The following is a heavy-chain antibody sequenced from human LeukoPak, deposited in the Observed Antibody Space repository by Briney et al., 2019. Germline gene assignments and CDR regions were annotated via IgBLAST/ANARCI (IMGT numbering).Heavy chain of an antibody. V-gene: IGHV3-30*18. CDR2: ISYDGSNK. Sequence: GGSLRLSCAASGFTFSSYGMHWVRQAPGKGLEWVAVISYDGSNKYCADSVKGRFTISRDNSENTLYLQMNSLRAEDTAVYYCAKEGLGYCSGGSCYYFDYWGQGTLVTVSS. CDR3: AKEGLGYCSGGSCYYFDY. D-gene: IGHD2-15*01. CDR1: GFTFSSYG. J-gene: IGHJ4*02.